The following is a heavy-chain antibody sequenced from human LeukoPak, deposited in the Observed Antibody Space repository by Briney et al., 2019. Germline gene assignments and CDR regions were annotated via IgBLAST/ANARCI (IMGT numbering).Heavy chain of an antibody. Sequence: ASVKVSCKASGYTFTSYGISWVRQAPGHGLEWMGWISAYNGNTNYAQKLQGRVTMTTDTSTGTAYMELRSLRSDDTAVYYRARGPLGYYDSSGYYYGYWGQGTLVTVSS. V-gene: IGHV1-18*01. J-gene: IGHJ4*02. CDR2: ISAYNGNT. CDR3: ARGPLGYYDSSGYYYGY. D-gene: IGHD3-22*01. CDR1: GYTFTSYG.